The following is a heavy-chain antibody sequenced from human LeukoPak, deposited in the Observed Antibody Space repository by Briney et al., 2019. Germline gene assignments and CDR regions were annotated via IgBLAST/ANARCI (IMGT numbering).Heavy chain of an antibody. CDR3: AKEATDSATIDY. D-gene: IGHD1-1*01. V-gene: IGHV3-43*01. CDR1: GFTFDDYT. CDR2: ISWDGGST. J-gene: IGHJ4*02. Sequence: RGSLRLSCAASGFTFDDYTMHWVRQAPGKGLEWVSLISWDGGSTYYADSVKGRFTISRDNSRNSLYLQMNSLRAEDTALYYCAKEATDSATIDYWGQGTLVTVSS.